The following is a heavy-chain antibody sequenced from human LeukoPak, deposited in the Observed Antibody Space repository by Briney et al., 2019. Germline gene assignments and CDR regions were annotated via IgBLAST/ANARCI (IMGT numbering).Heavy chain of an antibody. CDR2: IYPGDSDT. D-gene: IGHD3-10*01. CDR1: GYTFTSYW. CDR3: ARDYGSGTYRDAFDI. Sequence: GESLKISCKGSGYTFTSYWIGWVRQMPVKGLEWMGIIYPGDSDTRYSPSFQGQVTISVDKSISTAYLQWSSLKASDTATYYCARDYGSGTYRDAFDIWGQGTMVTVSS. V-gene: IGHV5-51*01. J-gene: IGHJ3*02.